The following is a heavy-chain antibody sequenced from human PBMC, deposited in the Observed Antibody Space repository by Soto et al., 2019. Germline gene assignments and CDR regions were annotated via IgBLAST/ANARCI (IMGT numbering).Heavy chain of an antibody. CDR3: ARYPVAGTGYYYYMDV. Sequence: GGSLRLSCAASGFTFSSYSMNWVRQAPGKGLEWVSSISSSSSYIYYADSVKGRFTISRDNAKNSLYLQMNSLRAEDTAVHYCARYPVAGTGYYYYMDVWGKGTTVTVSS. V-gene: IGHV3-21*01. CDR1: GFTFSSYS. CDR2: ISSSSSYI. D-gene: IGHD6-19*01. J-gene: IGHJ6*03.